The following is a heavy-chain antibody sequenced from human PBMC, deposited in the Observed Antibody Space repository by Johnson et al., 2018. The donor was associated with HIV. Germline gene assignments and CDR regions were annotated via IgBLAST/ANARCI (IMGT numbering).Heavy chain of an antibody. Sequence: EVQLVESGGGVVRPGGSLRLSCAASGFTFDDYGMSWVRQAPGKGLEWVSGINWNGGSTDYADSIKGRFTISSDNARNSLYLQMSSLRAEDTAVYYCARDLDRSAFDIWGQGTMVTVSS. J-gene: IGHJ3*02. CDR2: INWNGGST. V-gene: IGHV3-20*04. CDR3: ARDLDRSAFDI. D-gene: IGHD2-2*03. CDR1: GFTFDDYG.